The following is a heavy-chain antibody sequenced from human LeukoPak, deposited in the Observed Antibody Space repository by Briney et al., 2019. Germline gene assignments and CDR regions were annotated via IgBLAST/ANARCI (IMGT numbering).Heavy chain of an antibody. CDR1: GFTFSSYW. D-gene: IGHD4-11*01. J-gene: IGHJ3*02. CDR3: ARGGLNYADASDI. Sequence: PGGSLRLSCAASGFTFSSYWMHWVRQAPGKGLVWVSRINSDGSSTSYADSVKGRFTISRDNAKNSLYLQMNSLRAEDTAVYYCARGGLNYADASDIWGQGTMVTVSS. CDR2: INSDGSST. V-gene: IGHV3-74*01.